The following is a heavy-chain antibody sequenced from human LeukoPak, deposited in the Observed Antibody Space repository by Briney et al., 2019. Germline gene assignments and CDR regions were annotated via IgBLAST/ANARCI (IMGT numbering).Heavy chain of an antibody. Sequence: GGSLRLSCAASGFTFSNHWMHWVRQDPGKGLVWVSVIYSGGSTDYADSVKGRFTISRDNSKNTLYLQMNSLRAEDTAVYYCALQNDSSPFDYWGQGTLVTVSS. CDR3: ALQNDSSPFDY. D-gene: IGHD3-22*01. J-gene: IGHJ4*02. CDR2: IYSGGST. CDR1: GFTFSNHW. V-gene: IGHV3-53*01.